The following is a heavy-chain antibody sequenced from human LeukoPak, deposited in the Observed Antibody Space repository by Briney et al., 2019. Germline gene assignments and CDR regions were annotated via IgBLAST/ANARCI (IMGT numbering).Heavy chain of an antibody. CDR3: AKDPGGGYYPDAFDI. Sequence: GGSLRLSCAASGFTFSSYAMSWVRQAPGKGLEWVPAISGSGGSTYYADSVKGRFTISRDNSKNTLYLQMNSLRAEDTAVYYCAKDPGGGYYPDAFDIWGQGTMVTVSS. V-gene: IGHV3-23*01. CDR2: ISGSGGST. J-gene: IGHJ3*02. D-gene: IGHD3-22*01. CDR1: GFTFSSYA.